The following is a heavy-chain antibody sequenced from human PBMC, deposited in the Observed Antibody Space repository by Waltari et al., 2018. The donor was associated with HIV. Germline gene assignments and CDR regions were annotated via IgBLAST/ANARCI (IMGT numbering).Heavy chain of an antibody. D-gene: IGHD1-26*01. Sequence: QVQLIQSGAEVKKPGASVKVSCKVFGYTLTELSMHWVRQAPGKRLEWMGGVDPEDDETIYAQKFQGRVTMTEDTSTDSAYMELSSLTSEDTAVYYCATGGGTTSIQLYDLDVWGQGTTVTVSS. CDR3: ATGGGTTSIQLYDLDV. V-gene: IGHV1-24*01. CDR1: GYTLTELS. J-gene: IGHJ6*02. CDR2: VDPEDDET.